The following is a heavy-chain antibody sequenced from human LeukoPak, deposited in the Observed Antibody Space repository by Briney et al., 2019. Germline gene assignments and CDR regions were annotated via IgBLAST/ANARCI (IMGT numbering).Heavy chain of an antibody. D-gene: IGHD3-3*01. V-gene: IGHV4-61*02. J-gene: IGHJ4*02. CDR1: GGSISSGSYY. CDR2: IYTSGST. Sequence: SETLSLTCTVSGGSISSGSYYWSWIRQPAGKGLEWIGRIYTSGSTNYNPSLKSRVTISVDTSKNQFSLKLSSVTAADTAVYYCARVDFWCGYPDYWGQGTLVTVSS. CDR3: ARVDFWCGYPDY.